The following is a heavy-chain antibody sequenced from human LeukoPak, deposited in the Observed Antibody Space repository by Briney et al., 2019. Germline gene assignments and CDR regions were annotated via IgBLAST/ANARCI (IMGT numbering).Heavy chain of an antibody. CDR2: ISGGGST. J-gene: IGHJ4*02. V-gene: IGHV3-23*01. CDR3: VKQIGYCSGGSCYFDY. CDR1: GFTFSNYA. D-gene: IGHD2-15*01. Sequence: GGSLRLSCAASGFTFSNYAMGWVRQAPGKGLEWVSTISGGGSTYYADSVKGHFTISRDNSKNTLYLQMNSLRAEDTAVYYCVKQIGYCSGGSCYFDYWGQGTLVTVSS.